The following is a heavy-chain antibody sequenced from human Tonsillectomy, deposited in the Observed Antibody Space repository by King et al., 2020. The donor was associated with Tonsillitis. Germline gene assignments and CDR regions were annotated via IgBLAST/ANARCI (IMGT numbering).Heavy chain of an antibody. Sequence: VQLVESGGGLVQPGRSLRLSCAASGFTFGNYAMHWVRQAPGKGLEWVSGIPWNSDNIGYADSVKGRFTISRDNAKNSLYLQMNSLRAEDTALYYCAKEFSGYYYLDYWGLGTLVTVSS. D-gene: IGHD3-22*01. CDR1: GFTFGNYA. CDR3: AKEFSGYYYLDY. J-gene: IGHJ4*02. V-gene: IGHV3-9*01. CDR2: IPWNSDNI.